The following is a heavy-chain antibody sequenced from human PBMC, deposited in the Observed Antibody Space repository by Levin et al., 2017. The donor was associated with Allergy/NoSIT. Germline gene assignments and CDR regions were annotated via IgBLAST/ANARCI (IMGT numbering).Heavy chain of an antibody. D-gene: IGHD2-15*01. CDR1: GGTFSSYA. J-gene: IGHJ3*02. Sequence: SVKVSCKASGGTFSSYAISWVRQAPGQGLEWMGGIIPIFGTANYAQKFQGRVTITADKSTSTAYMELSSLRSEDTAVYYCARACDIVVVEDGAFDIWGQGTMVTVSS. CDR3: ARACDIVVVEDGAFDI. CDR2: IIPIFGTA. V-gene: IGHV1-69*06.